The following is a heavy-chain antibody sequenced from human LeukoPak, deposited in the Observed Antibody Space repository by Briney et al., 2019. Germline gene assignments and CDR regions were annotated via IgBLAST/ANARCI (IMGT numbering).Heavy chain of an antibody. J-gene: IGHJ5*02. CDR1: GGSTSSGDYY. CDR2: IYYSGST. D-gene: IGHD3-10*01. Sequence: SETLSLTCTVSGGSTSSGDYYWSWIRQPPGKGLEWIGYIYYSGSTYHNPSLKSRVTISVDTSKNQFSLKLSSVTAADTAVYYCARVIGEENWFDPWGQGTLVTVSS. CDR3: ARVIGEENWFDP. V-gene: IGHV4-30-4*08.